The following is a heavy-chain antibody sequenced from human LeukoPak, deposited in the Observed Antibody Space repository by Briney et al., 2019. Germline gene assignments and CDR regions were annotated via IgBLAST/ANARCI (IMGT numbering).Heavy chain of an antibody. J-gene: IGHJ3*02. Sequence: ASVKVSCKVSGYTLTELSMHWVRQAPGKGLEWMGGFDPEDGETIYAQKFRGRVTMTEDTSTDTAYMELSSLRSEDTAVYYCATSPGATVTTRDAFDIWGQGTMVIVSS. CDR1: GYTLTELS. CDR3: ATSPGATVTTRDAFDI. CDR2: FDPEDGET. V-gene: IGHV1-24*01. D-gene: IGHD4-17*01.